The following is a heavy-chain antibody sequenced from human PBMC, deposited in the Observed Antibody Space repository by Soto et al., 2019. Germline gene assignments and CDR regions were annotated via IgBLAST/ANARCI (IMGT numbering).Heavy chain of an antibody. J-gene: IGHJ4*02. CDR1: GGTFSSYA. CDR2: IVPIVDTS. CDR3: VRVVAIPGYPDN. D-gene: IGHD5-12*01. Sequence: QVQLVQSGAEVRQPASSVKVSCKTSGGTFSSYAISWVRQAPGQGLEWMGGIVPIVDTSTYAQKFQGRVTXXAXKSTSTVYMELSSLRSDDTAVYYCVRVVAIPGYPDNWGQGTLVTVSS. V-gene: IGHV1-69*14.